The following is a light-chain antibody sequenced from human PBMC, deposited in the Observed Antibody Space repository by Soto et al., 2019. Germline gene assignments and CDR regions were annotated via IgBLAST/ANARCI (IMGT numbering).Light chain of an antibody. CDR2: GNS. CDR1: SSNIGAGYD. V-gene: IGLV1-40*01. Sequence: QSVLTQPPSVSGAPGQRVTISCTGSSSNIGAGYDVHWYQQLPGTAPKLLIYGNSNRPSGVPDRFSGSKSGTSASLATTGLQAEDEADYYCQSYDSSLSVLYVFGTGTKVTV. J-gene: IGLJ1*01. CDR3: QSYDSSLSVLYV.